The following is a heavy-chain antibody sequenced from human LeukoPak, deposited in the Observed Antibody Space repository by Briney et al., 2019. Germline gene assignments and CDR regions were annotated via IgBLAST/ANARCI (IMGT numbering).Heavy chain of an antibody. CDR1: GGSFSGYY. CDR3: ARGYGGPDY. D-gene: IGHD4-23*01. J-gene: IGHJ4*02. V-gene: IGHV4-34*01. CDR2: INHSGST. Sequence: SETLSLTCAVYGGSFSGYYWSWIRQPPGKGLEWIGEINHSGSTNYNPSLKSRVTISVDTSKNQFSLKLGSVTAADTAVYYCARGYGGPDYWGQGTLVTVSS.